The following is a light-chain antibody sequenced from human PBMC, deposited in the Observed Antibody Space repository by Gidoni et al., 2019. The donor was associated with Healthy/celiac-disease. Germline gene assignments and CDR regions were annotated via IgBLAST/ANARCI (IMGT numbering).Light chain of an antibody. Sequence: DIQMTHYPSTLSASVGDRVTITCRASQSISSWLAWYQQKPGKARKLLIYKTSSLESGVPSRFSGSGSGTEFTITISSLQPDDFATYYCQQYNSYPWTFGQGTKVEIK. CDR1: QSISSW. J-gene: IGKJ1*01. CDR2: KTS. V-gene: IGKV1-5*03. CDR3: QQYNSYPWT.